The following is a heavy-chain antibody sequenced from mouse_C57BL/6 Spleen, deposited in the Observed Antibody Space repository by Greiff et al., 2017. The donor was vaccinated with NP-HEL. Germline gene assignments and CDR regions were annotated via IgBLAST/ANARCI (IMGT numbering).Heavy chain of an antibody. D-gene: IGHD1-1*01. CDR1: GYTFTSYW. J-gene: IGHJ3*01. CDR2: IHPNSGST. V-gene: IGHV1-64*01. Sequence: QVQLQQPGAELVKPGASVKLSCKASGYTFTSYWMHWVKQRPGQGLEWIGMIHPNSGSTNYNEKFKSKATLTVDKSSSTAYMQLSSLTSEDSAVYYCAREDSYYYGSSSWFAYWGQGTLVTVSA. CDR3: AREDSYYYGSSSWFAY.